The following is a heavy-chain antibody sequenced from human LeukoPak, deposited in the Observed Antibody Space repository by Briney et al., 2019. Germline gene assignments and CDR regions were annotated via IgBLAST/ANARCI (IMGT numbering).Heavy chain of an antibody. J-gene: IGHJ5*02. CDR2: MNPNSGNT. Sequence: VASVKVSCKASGYTFTGYYMHWVRQAPGQGLEWMGWMNPNSGNTGYAQKFQGRVTMTRNTSISTAYMELSSLRSEDTAVYYCVARRYQLLKPWMNWFDPWGQGTLVTVSS. D-gene: IGHD2-2*01. CDR3: VARRYQLLKPWMNWFDP. CDR1: GYTFTGYY. V-gene: IGHV1-8*02.